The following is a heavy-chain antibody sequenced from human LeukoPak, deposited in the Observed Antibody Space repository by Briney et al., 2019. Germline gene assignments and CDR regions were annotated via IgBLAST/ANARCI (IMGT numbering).Heavy chain of an antibody. V-gene: IGHV3-23*01. CDR1: GFTFSSYA. D-gene: IGHD2-21*02. CDR2: IFSSDGST. Sequence: AGGSLRLSCTASGFTFSSYAMNWVRQAPGKGLEWVSSIFSSDGSTYYANSVKGRFTISRDNSKNTLYLQMNSLRAEDTAIYYCAKDLGACGGGCYTRHFDYWGQGTLVTVSS. J-gene: IGHJ4*02. CDR3: AKDLGACGGGCYTRHFDY.